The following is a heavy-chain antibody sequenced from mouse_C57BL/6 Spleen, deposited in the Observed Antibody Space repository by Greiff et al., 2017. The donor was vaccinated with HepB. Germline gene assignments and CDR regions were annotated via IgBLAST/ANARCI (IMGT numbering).Heavy chain of an antibody. J-gene: IGHJ4*01. CDR3: ARGGYSNLYAMDD. CDR2: IYPGDGDT. V-gene: IGHV1-80*01. D-gene: IGHD2-5*01. Sequence: QVQLQQSGAELVKPGASVKLSCKASGYAFSSYWMNWVKQRPGKGLEWIGQIYPGDGDTNYNGKFKGKATLTADKSSSTAYMQLSSLPSEDSAVYFCARGGYSNLYAMDDWGKGTSVTVSS. CDR1: GYAFSSYW.